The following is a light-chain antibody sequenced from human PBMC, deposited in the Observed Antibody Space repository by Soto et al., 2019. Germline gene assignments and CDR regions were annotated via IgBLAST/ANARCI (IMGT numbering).Light chain of an antibody. CDR3: QQYRTLWT. CDR1: QIFNSKY. CDR2: GAS. V-gene: IGKV3-20*01. J-gene: IGKJ1*01. Sequence: EIVLTQSPGTLSLSPRVRATLSCRASQIFNSKYLAWYQQKPGQAPRLLIYGASSRASGIPDRFSGSASGTDFTLTINRLEPDDSAVYYCQQYRTLWTFGQGTRVEIK.